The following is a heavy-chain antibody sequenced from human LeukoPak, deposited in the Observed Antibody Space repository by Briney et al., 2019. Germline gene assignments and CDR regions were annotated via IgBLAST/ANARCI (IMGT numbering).Heavy chain of an antibody. J-gene: IGHJ4*02. Sequence: AGSLRLSCAASGFTFSSYAFSWVRQAPGKGMEWVALISHDGSNKYYADSVKGRFTISRDNSKNTLYLQMNSLRVEDTAVYYCAKDAWYYYGSGSYFEYWGQGTLVSVSA. D-gene: IGHD3-10*01. CDR2: ISHDGSNK. CDR3: AKDAWYYYGSGSYFEY. V-gene: IGHV3-30*18. CDR1: GFTFSSYA.